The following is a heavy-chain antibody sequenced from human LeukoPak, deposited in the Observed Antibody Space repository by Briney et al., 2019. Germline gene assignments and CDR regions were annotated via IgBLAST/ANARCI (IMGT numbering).Heavy chain of an antibody. J-gene: IGHJ6*02. CDR3: ARDLLSVGHGMDV. D-gene: IGHD4-23*01. Sequence: ASVKVSCKASGYTFTSYCISWVRQAPGQGLEWMGWISAYNGNTNYAQKLQGRVTMTTDTSTSTAYMELRSLRADDTAVYYCARDLLSVGHGMDVWPQETTVTVSS. CDR2: ISAYNGNT. CDR1: GYTFTSYC. V-gene: IGHV1-18*01.